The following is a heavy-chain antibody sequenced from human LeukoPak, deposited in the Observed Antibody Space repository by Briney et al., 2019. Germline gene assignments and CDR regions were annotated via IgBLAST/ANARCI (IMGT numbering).Heavy chain of an antibody. D-gene: IGHD3-16*01. CDR1: GFSLSNYG. Sequence: TGGSLRLSCAASGFSLSNYGLHWVRQGPGKGLEWLAVINYDGSNRYYADSVKGRFTISKDSCENTLYLQMNSLRADDTAMYYCARWGGTRQFYFDYWGQGTLATVSS. CDR2: INYDGSNR. CDR3: ARWGGTRQFYFDY. V-gene: IGHV3-33*01. J-gene: IGHJ4*02.